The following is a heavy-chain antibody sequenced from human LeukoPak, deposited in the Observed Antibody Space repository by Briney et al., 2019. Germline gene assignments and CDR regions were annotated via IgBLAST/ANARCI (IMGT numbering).Heavy chain of an antibody. CDR3: ARGRPYYYDSSGYYPYDAFDI. Sequence: GGSLRLSCAASGFTVSSNYMSWVRQAPGKGLEWVSVIYSGGGTYYADSVKGRFTISRDNSKNTLYLQMNSLRAEDTAVYYCARGRPYYYDSSGYYPYDAFDIWGQGTMVTVSS. CDR2: IYSGGGT. J-gene: IGHJ3*02. D-gene: IGHD3-22*01. V-gene: IGHV3-53*01. CDR1: GFTVSSNY.